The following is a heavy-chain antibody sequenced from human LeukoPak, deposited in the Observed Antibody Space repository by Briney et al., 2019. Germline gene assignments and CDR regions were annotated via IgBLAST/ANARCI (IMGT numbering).Heavy chain of an antibody. CDR3: ARDVSVSGMDV. V-gene: IGHV3-7*01. Sequence: GGSLRLSCAASGFTFTDYWMSWVRQAPGKGLEWVANIKRDGSEKYCVDSVKGRFTISRDNPKKSVYLQMNSLRAEDTAIYYCARDVSVSGMDVWGQGTTVTVSS. CDR1: GFTFTDYW. D-gene: IGHD5/OR15-5a*01. CDR2: IKRDGSEK. J-gene: IGHJ6*02.